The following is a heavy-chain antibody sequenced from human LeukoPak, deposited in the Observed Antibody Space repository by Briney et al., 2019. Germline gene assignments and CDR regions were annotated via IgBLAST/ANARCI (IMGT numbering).Heavy chain of an antibody. Sequence: GGSLRLSCAASGFTFSSFWMTWVRQAPGKGLEWVANIRQDGNEKFYVDSVKGRFTISRDNARNSVYLQMSSLRAEDTAVYYCANLASDRYCSGGSCYSDAFDIWGQGTMVTVSS. CDR1: GFTFSSFW. J-gene: IGHJ3*02. CDR2: IRQDGNEK. V-gene: IGHV3-7*01. CDR3: ANLASDRYCSGGSCYSDAFDI. D-gene: IGHD2-15*01.